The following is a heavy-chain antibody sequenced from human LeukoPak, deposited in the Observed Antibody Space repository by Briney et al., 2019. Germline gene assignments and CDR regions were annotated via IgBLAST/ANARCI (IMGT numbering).Heavy chain of an antibody. CDR3: ARNSYSGSSWYPGYGMDV. CDR2: IYHSGST. Sequence: SETLSLTCTVSGYSISSGYYWGWIRQPPGKGLEWIGSIYHSGSTYYNPSLKSRVTISVDTSKNQFSLKLSSVTAADTAVYYCARNSYSGSSWYPGYGMDVWGQGTTVTVSS. J-gene: IGHJ6*02. CDR1: GYSISSGYY. V-gene: IGHV4-38-2*02. D-gene: IGHD6-13*01.